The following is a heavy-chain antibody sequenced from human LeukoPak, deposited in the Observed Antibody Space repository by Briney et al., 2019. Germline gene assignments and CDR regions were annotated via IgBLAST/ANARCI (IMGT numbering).Heavy chain of an antibody. V-gene: IGHV1-2*02. CDR3: ARDKQLDWAHYYYYYMDV. CDR1: GYTFTGYY. Sequence: ASVKVSCKASGYTFTGYYIHWVRQAPGQGLELVGWINPNTGSTNYAQKFQGRVTMTRDTSISTAYMDLSRLRSDDTAVYYCARDKQLDWAHYYYYYMDVWGKGTTVTVSS. J-gene: IGHJ6*03. CDR2: INPNTGST. D-gene: IGHD1-1*01.